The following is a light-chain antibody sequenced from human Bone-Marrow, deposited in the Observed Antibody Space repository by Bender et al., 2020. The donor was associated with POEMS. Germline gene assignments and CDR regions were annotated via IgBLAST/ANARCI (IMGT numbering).Light chain of an antibody. CDR3: SSYTSSNTYV. CDR2: DVS. J-gene: IGLJ1*01. V-gene: IGLV2-14*03. CDR1: RSDVGGYNY. Sequence: QSALTQPASVSGSPGQSVTISCTGTRSDVGGYNYVSWYQHYPGKAPDLMIYDVSKRPSGVSNRFSGSKSGNTASLTISGLQAQDEADYYCSSYTSSNTYVFGTGTRVTVL.